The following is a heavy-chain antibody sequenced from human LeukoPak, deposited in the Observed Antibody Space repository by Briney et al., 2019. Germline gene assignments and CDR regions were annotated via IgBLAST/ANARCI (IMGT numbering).Heavy chain of an antibody. D-gene: IGHD5-18*01. J-gene: IGHJ3*02. CDR2: IYYSGST. V-gene: IGHV4-59*08. CDR1: GGSISSYY. Sequence: SETLSLTCTVSGGSISSYYWSWIRQPPGKGLEWIGYIYYSGSTNYNPSLKSRVTISVDTSKNQFSLKLSSVTAADTAVYYCAAGGAAMVTRGAFDIWGQGTMVTVSS. CDR3: AAGGAAMVTRGAFDI.